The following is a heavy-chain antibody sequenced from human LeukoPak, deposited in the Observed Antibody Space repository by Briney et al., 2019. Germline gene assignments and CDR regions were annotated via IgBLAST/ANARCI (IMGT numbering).Heavy chain of an antibody. CDR3: AKDTVVVMAFDY. CDR2: ISGSGGST. D-gene: IGHD3-22*01. CDR1: GFTFSSYA. Sequence: GGSLRLSXAASGFTFSSYAMSWVRQAPGKGLEWVSAISGSGGSTYYADSVKGRFTISRDNSKNTLYLQMNSLRAEDTAVYYCAKDTVVVMAFDYWGQGTLVTVSS. J-gene: IGHJ4*02. V-gene: IGHV3-23*01.